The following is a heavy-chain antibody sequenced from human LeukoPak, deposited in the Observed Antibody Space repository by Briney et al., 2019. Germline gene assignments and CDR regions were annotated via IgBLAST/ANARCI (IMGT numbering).Heavy chain of an antibody. D-gene: IGHD3-22*01. CDR3: AKDTYYHDTSGYYPEY. CDR1: GYTFTGYY. J-gene: IGHJ4*02. CDR2: IRYDGTNK. Sequence: SCKASGYTFTGYYMHWVRQAPGKGLEWVSFIRYDGTNKYYADSVKGRFTISRDNSKNTLYLQMNSLIAEDTAVYYCAKDTYYHDTSGYYPEYWGQGTLVTVSS. V-gene: IGHV3-30*02.